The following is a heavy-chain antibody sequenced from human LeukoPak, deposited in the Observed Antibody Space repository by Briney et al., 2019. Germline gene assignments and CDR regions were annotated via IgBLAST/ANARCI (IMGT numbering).Heavy chain of an antibody. D-gene: IGHD2-2*01. CDR1: GFTFSNYP. V-gene: IGHV3-64*01. J-gene: IGHJ4*02. CDR2: ISSNGGST. CDR3: ARGYCTSSGCYEAY. Sequence: PGRSLRLSCAASGFTFSNYPMHWVRQAPGKGLEYVSAISSNGGSTYYANSVKDRFTISRDNSKNTLYLQMGSLRAEDTAVYYCARGYCTSSGCYEAYWGQGTLVTVSS.